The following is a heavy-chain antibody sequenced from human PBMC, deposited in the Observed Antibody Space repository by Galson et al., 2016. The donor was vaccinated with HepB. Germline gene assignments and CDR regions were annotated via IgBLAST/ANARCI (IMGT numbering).Heavy chain of an antibody. Sequence: SLRLSCAASGFVFSDYTMNWVRQTPGKGLEWVSAIRGGGSSTCYYSDSVKGRFTISRDDSKNTLYLQMNSLRVEDTAIYYCGKHGGFDYWGQGALVTVSS. D-gene: IGHD3-16*01. J-gene: IGHJ4*02. CDR1: GFVFSDYT. CDR2: IRGGGSST. V-gene: IGHV3-23*01. CDR3: GKHGGFDY.